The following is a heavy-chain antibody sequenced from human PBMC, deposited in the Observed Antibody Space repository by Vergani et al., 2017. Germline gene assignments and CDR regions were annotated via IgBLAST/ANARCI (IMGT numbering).Heavy chain of an antibody. Sequence: QVHLVESGGGVVQPGRSLTLSCVASGFSFRGHGMHWVRQAPGKGLEWVAVIWYDGSNKYYADSVKGRFTISRDNSKNTLYLQMNSLRAEDTAVYYCVTRWARPDYYYMDVWGKGTTVTVSS. CDR1: GFSFRGHG. V-gene: IGHV3-33*08. J-gene: IGHJ6*03. CDR2: IWYDGSNK. CDR3: VTRWARPDYYYMDV. D-gene: IGHD6-6*01.